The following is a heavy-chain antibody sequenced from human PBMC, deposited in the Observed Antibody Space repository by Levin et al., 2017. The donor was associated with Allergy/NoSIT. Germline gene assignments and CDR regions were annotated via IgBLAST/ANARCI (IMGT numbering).Heavy chain of an antibody. D-gene: IGHD3-10*01. CDR1: GGSISSSNW. J-gene: IGHJ4*02. V-gene: IGHV4-4*02. CDR2: IYHSGST. Sequence: PSETLSLTCAVSGGSISSSNWWSWVRQPPGKGLEWIGEIYHSGSTNYNPSLKSRVTISVDKSKNQFSLKLSSVTAADTAVYYCARTGVFVDSHYYGSGSVLGYWGQGTLVTVSS. CDR3: ARTGVFVDSHYYGSGSVLGY.